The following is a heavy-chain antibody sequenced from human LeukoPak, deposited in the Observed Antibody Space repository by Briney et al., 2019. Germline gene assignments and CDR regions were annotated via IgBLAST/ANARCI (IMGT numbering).Heavy chain of an antibody. V-gene: IGHV4-34*01. D-gene: IGHD3-22*01. J-gene: IGHJ4*02. Sequence: SETLSLTCAVSGGSFSGYFWSWIRQPPGKGLEWIGEINHAGSTHDNPSLKSRFTMSVDTSKKHFSLRLSSVTAADTALYYCASSYYHDSPGYYFGYWSQGALVTVSS. CDR2: INHAGST. CDR1: GGSFSGYF. CDR3: ASSYYHDSPGYYFGY.